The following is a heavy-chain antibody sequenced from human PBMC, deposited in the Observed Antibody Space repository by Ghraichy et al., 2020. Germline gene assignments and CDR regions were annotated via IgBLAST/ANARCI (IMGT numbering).Heavy chain of an antibody. V-gene: IGHV4-61*02. CDR1: GGSISSGSYY. CDR3: ARSMITMIENAFDI. CDR2: GYTSGST. D-gene: IGHD3-22*01. J-gene: IGHJ3*02. Sequence: SETLSLTCTVSGGSISSGSYYWSWIRQPAGKGLEWVGRGYTSGSTNYNPSLKSRVTISVDTSKNQFSLKLNSVTAADTAVYYCARSMITMIENAFDIWGQGTMVTVPS.